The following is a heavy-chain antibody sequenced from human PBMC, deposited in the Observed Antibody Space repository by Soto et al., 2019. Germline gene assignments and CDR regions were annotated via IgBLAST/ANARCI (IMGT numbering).Heavy chain of an antibody. CDR1: GFIFTNFW. D-gene: IGHD6-13*01. J-gene: IGHJ4*02. Sequence: GGSLRLSCEASGFIFTNFWMHWVRQVPGKGLVWVSHIDTSGSSTSYADSVKGRFTISRDNAKNTVSLQMNSLRAEDTGVYYCAKDSWYFDLWSQGSLVTVSS. CDR2: IDTSGSST. V-gene: IGHV3-74*01. CDR3: AKDSWYFDL.